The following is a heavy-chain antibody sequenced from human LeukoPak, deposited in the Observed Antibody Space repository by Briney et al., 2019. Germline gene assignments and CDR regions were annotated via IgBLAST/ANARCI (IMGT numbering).Heavy chain of an antibody. CDR1: GGSISSYY. D-gene: IGHD1-26*01. J-gene: IGHJ2*01. CDR3: ARHVRGSYLPYWYFDL. V-gene: IGHV4-59*01. Sequence: SETLSLTCTVSGGSISSYYWSWIRQPPGKGLEWIGYIYYSGSTNYNPSLKSRVTISVDTSKNQFSLKLSSVTAADTAVYYCARHVRGSYLPYWYFDLWGRGTLVTVSS. CDR2: IYYSGST.